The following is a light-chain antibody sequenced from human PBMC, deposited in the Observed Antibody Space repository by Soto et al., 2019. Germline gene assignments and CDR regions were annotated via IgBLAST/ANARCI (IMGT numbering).Light chain of an antibody. CDR3: QQYALSRFT. Sequence: EIVLTQCPGTPSLSPGERTTLSCRASQSVNSRYLAWYQQKPGQAPRLLIYGASSRATGIADTFSGSVSGRDFSLIISRVETEEFAVYYCQQYALSRFTFGPGTKVDIK. V-gene: IGKV3-20*01. J-gene: IGKJ3*01. CDR2: GAS. CDR1: QSVNSRY.